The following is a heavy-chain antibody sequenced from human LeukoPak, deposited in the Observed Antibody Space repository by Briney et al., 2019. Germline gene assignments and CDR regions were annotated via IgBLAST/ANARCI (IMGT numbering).Heavy chain of an antibody. CDR2: ISSSGSTI. D-gene: IGHD3-3*01. V-gene: IGHV3-11*01. CDR3: ATQPGNFWSGYYVPYYFDY. Sequence: PGGSLRLSCAASGFTFSDYYMSWIRQAPGKGLEWVSYISSSGSTIYYADSVKGRFTISRDNAKNSLYLQMNSLRAEDTAVYYCATQPGNFWSGYYVPYYFDYWGQGTLVTVSS. CDR1: GFTFSDYY. J-gene: IGHJ4*02.